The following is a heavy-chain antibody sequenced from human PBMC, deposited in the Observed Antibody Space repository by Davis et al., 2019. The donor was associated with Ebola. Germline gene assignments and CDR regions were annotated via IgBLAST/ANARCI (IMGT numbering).Heavy chain of an antibody. CDR1: VITFSSYA. J-gene: IGHJ4*02. Sequence: PGGSLRLSCTDSVITFSSYAMTWVRQAPGKGLEWVSAISGSGGSTYYADSVKGRFTISRDTSKNTLFLHMKSLRAEDSAVYYCAKVFWNIAARPDPFDYWGQGTLVTVSS. CDR2: ISGSGGST. D-gene: IGHD6-6*01. V-gene: IGHV3-23*01. CDR3: AKVFWNIAARPDPFDY.